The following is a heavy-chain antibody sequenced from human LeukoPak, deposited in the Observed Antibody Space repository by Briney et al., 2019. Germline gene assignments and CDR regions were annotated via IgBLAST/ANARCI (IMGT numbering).Heavy chain of an antibody. CDR1: GFIFSSYS. D-gene: IGHD6-13*01. Sequence: PGGSLRLSCATSGFIFSSYSMNWVRQAPGQGLEWVSSISSSSSYIYHADSVKGRFTISRDNAKNSLYLQMNSLRAEDTAMYYCARLAAAGTSFYGMDVWGKGTTVTVSS. CDR2: ISSSSSYI. CDR3: ARLAAAGTSFYGMDV. J-gene: IGHJ6*04. V-gene: IGHV3-21*01.